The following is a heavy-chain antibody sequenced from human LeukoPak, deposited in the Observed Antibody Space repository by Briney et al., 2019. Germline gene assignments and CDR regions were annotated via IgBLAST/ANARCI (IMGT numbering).Heavy chain of an antibody. Sequence: GEALKISSKGSGYSFTSYWIGWGGRMAGKGGEWMGIINHGDSDTRYSASFQGQVTISGDKSISTAYLQWSSLKASDKVMYYCARQTCSGGRCYFDYWGQGTLVTVSS. D-gene: IGHD2-15*01. CDR2: INHGDSDT. J-gene: IGHJ4*02. CDR1: GYSFTSYW. V-gene: IGHV5-51*01. CDR3: ARQTCSGGRCYFDY.